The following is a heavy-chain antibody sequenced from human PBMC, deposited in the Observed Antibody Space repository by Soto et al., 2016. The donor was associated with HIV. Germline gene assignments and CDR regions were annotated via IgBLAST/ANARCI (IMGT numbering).Heavy chain of an antibody. CDR1: GFTFSTYS. CDR3: ARDPHYDSSGYPDY. V-gene: IGHV3-21*01. J-gene: IGHJ4*02. Sequence: EVQLVESGGGLVKPGGSLRLSCAASGFTFSTYSMNWVRQAPGKGLEWVSSISSSSSYIYYADSLKGRFTISRDNAKNSLYLQMNSLRAEDTAVYYCARDPHYDSSGYPDYWGQGPWSPSPX. D-gene: IGHD3-22*01. CDR2: ISSSSSYI.